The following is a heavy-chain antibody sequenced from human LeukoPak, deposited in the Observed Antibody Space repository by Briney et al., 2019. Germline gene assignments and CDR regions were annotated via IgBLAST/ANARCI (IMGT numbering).Heavy chain of an antibody. J-gene: IGHJ4*02. CDR1: GFTFSSYG. Sequence: GGSLRLPCAASGFTFSSYGMHWVRQAPGKGLEWVAVISYDGSNKYYADSVKGRFTISRDNSKNTLYLQMNSLRAEDTAVYYCAKLPLLLETVDYWGQGTLVTVSS. D-gene: IGHD3-3*01. CDR2: ISYDGSNK. CDR3: AKLPLLLETVDY. V-gene: IGHV3-30*18.